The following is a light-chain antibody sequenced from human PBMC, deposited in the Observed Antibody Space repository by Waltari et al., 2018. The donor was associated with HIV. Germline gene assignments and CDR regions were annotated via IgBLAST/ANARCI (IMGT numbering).Light chain of an antibody. CDR2: SYN. J-gene: IGLJ3*02. V-gene: IGLV1-44*01. CDR3: AAWDDSLHWV. CDR1: SSNIGSNS. Sequence: QSVLTQPPSVSGTPGQRVNITCSGSSSNIGSNSVYWYQHLPGTAPTLLIDSYNELPSGVPDRFSASKSGTSASLAISGLQSEDEADYHCAAWDDSLHWVFGGGTKLTVL.